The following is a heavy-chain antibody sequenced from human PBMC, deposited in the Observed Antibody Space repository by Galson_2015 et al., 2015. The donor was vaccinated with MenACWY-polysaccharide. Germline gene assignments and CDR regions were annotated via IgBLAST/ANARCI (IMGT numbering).Heavy chain of an antibody. J-gene: IGHJ4*02. Sequence: SLRLSCAASGFTFSSYAMGWVRQAPGKGLEWVSTINDDGVGTYYAGSVKGRFTISRDYSKSTVYLQMNNLRAEDTALYYCAKRGGMTTANYYFHSWGQGTLVTVSS. CDR1: GFTFSSYA. CDR2: INDDGVGT. V-gene: IGHV3-23*01. CDR3: AKRGGMTTANYYFHS. D-gene: IGHD4-11*01.